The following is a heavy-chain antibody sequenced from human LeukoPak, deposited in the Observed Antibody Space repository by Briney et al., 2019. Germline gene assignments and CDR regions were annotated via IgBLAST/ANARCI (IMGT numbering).Heavy chain of an antibody. D-gene: IGHD2-15*01. Sequence: SETLSLTCTVSGGSISTSTHYWGWIRQPPGKGLEWIGSIYYTGTTYYNPSLKSRATISLDTSKNQFSLKLSSVTAADTAVYYCARLPRIYYLDYWDQGTLVTVSS. CDR2: IYYTGTT. J-gene: IGHJ4*02. CDR3: ARLPRIYYLDY. V-gene: IGHV4-39*01. CDR1: GGSISTSTHY.